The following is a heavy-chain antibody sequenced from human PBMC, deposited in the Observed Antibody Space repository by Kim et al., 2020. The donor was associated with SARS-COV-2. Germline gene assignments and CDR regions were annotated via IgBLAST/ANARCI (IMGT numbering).Heavy chain of an antibody. CDR3: ARTTAPLWFGESYTYDWYFDL. Sequence: GGSLRLSCAASGFTFSSYWMSWVRQAPGKGLEWVANIKQDGSEKYYVDSVKGRFTISRDNAKNSLYLQMNSLRAEDTAVYYCARTTAPLWFGESYTYDWYFDLWGRGTLVTVSS. CDR1: GFTFSSYW. CDR2: IKQDGSEK. V-gene: IGHV3-7*03. J-gene: IGHJ2*01. D-gene: IGHD3-10*01.